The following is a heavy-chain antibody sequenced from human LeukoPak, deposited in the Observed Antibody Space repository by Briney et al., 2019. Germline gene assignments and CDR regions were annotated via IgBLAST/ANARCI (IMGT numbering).Heavy chain of an antibody. D-gene: IGHD3-16*02. CDR3: AHKYYDYVWGSYRKSGTFDY. CDR2: IYWNDDR. V-gene: IGHV2-5*01. CDR1: GFSLSTSGVG. Sequence: SGPTLVKPTQTLTLTCTFSGFSLSTSGVGVGWIRQPPGKALEWLALIYWNDDRRYSPSLKSRLTITKDTSKNQVVLTMTNMDPVDTATYYCAHKYYDYVWGSYRKSGTFDYWGQGTLVTVSS. J-gene: IGHJ4*02.